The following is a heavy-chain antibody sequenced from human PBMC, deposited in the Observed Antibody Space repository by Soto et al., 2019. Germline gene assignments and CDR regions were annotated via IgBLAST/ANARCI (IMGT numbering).Heavy chain of an antibody. V-gene: IGHV3-30*04. Sequence: QVQLVESGGGVVQPGRSLRLSCAASGFTFSSYAMHWVRQAPGKGLEWVALISYDGSNKYYADSVKGRFTISRDNSKSKLYLQMNSLRAEDTAVYYCARDRVRTAAGAYHYYYYGMDVWGQGTTVTVSS. CDR2: ISYDGSNK. CDR3: ARDRVRTAAGAYHYYYYGMDV. J-gene: IGHJ6*02. D-gene: IGHD6-13*01. CDR1: GFTFSSYA.